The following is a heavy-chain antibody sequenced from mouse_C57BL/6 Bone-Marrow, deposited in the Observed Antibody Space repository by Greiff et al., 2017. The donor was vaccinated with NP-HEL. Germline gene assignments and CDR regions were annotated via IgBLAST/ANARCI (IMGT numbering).Heavy chain of an antibody. Sequence: QVQLQQSGPELARPWASFPISCPSFSPFSLRVPFSLLSPPSLLPWVKQRPGQGLEWIGAIYPGNGDTSYNQKFKGKATLTADKSSSTAYMQLSSLTSEDSAVYYCACDGYYEEDFYAMDYWGQGTSVTVSS. CDR3: SEDSAVYYCACDGYYEEDFYAMDY. J-gene: IGHJ4*01. V-gene: IGHV1-87*01. CDR1: SPFSLRVP. CDR2: GQGLEWIG. D-gene: IGHD2-3*01.